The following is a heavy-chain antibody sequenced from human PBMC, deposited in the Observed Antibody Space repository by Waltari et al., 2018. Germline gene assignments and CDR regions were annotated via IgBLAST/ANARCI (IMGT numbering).Heavy chain of an antibody. J-gene: IGHJ4*02. Sequence: QVQLVQSGAEVKKPGASVKVSCKASGYTFTGYYMHWVRQAPGQGLEWVGRIHGKGVGGGGGQNPHRGGTNWAQRFQGRVTMTRDTSISTAYMELSRLRSDDTAVYYCARAGDRRPATDYWGQGTLVTVSS. D-gene: IGHD2-2*01. CDR2: IHGKGVGGGGGQNPHRGGT. CDR3: ARAGDRRPATDY. V-gene: IGHV1-2*06. CDR1: GYTFTGYY.